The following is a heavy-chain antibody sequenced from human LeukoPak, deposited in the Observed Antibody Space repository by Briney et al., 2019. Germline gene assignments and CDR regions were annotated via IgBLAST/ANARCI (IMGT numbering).Heavy chain of an antibody. Sequence: GEALKISCKGSGYGFTSYWIGWVRPMPGKGLGWRGIIYPGDSDNRYSTSFQGQVTISADKSISTAYLQWISLKASDTAMYYCARLGNGGGSRPLFDYWGQGTLVTVSS. CDR3: ARLGNGGGSRPLFDY. D-gene: IGHD1-26*01. V-gene: IGHV5-51*01. J-gene: IGHJ4*02. CDR1: GYGFTSYW. CDR2: IYPGDSDN.